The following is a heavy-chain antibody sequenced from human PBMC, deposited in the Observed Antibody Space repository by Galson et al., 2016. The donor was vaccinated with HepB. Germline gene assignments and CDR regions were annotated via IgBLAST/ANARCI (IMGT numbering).Heavy chain of an antibody. CDR2: ISYDGSNQ. Sequence: SLRLSCAASGFPLRSYAMSWVRQAPGKGLEWVAIISYDGSNQLFIDSVRGRFTISRDNSKNTLYLQLNNVRPEDTAVYYCAASTWVTTGFDYWGQGTLVTVAS. CDR3: AASTWVTTGFDY. J-gene: IGHJ4*02. CDR1: GFPLRSYA. V-gene: IGHV3-30*03. D-gene: IGHD2-21*02.